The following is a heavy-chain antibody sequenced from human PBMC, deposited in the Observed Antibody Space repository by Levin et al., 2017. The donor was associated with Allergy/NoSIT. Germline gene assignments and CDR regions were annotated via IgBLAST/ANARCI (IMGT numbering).Heavy chain of an antibody. CDR2: ISGSGGST. Sequence: AGGSLRLSCAASGFTFSSYAMSWVRQAPGKGLEWVSAISGSGGSTYYADSVKGRFTISRDNSKNTLYLQMNSLRAEDTAVYYCAKDGYQGAVAESGFDYWGQGTLVTVSS. CDR1: GFTFSSYA. J-gene: IGHJ4*02. D-gene: IGHD6-19*01. CDR3: AKDGYQGAVAESGFDY. V-gene: IGHV3-23*01.